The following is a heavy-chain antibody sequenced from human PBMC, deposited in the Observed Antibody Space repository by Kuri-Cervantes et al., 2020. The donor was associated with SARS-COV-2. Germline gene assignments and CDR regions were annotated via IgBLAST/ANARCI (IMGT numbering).Heavy chain of an antibody. CDR1: GGSFSGYY. D-gene: IGHD5-12*01. V-gene: IGHV4-34*01. J-gene: IGHJ4*02. CDR2: INHSGST. CDR3: ARASGYDVFDY. Sequence: SETLSLTCAVYGGSFSGYYWSWIRQPPGKGLEWIGEINHSGSTNYNPSLKSRVTMSVDTSKNQFSLKLSSVTAADTAVYYCARASGYDVFDYWGQGTLVTVSS.